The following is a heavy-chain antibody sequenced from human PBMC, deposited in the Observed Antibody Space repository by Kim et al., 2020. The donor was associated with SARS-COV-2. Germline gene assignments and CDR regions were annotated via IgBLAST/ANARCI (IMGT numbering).Heavy chain of an antibody. J-gene: IGHJ4*02. V-gene: IGHV3-7*01. CDR2: IKEDGSEK. D-gene: IGHD3-10*01. CDR1: GFTFSSYW. Sequence: GGSLRLSCAASGFTFSSYWMSWVRQAPGKGLEWVANIKEDGSEKYYVDSVKGRFTISRDNAKSSLYLQMKSLRADDTAVYYCARETYMLWFGELLYYFDYWGQGTLVPVSS. CDR3: ARETYMLWFGELLYYFDY.